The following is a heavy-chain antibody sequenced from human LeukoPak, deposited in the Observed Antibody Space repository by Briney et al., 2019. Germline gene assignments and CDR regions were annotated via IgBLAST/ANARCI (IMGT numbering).Heavy chain of an antibody. CDR3: AKLRPRTFDP. CDR1: GFTFSSYA. CDR2: ISGSGGST. Sequence: GRSLRLSCAASGFTFSSYAMSWVRQAPGKGLEWVSAISGSGGSTYYADSVKGRFTISRDNSKNTLYLQVNGLRAEDTAVYYCAKLRPRTFDPWGQGTLVTVSS. D-gene: IGHD1-14*01. J-gene: IGHJ5*02. V-gene: IGHV3-23*01.